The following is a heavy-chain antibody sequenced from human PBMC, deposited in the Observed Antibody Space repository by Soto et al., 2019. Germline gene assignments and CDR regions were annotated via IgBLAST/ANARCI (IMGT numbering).Heavy chain of an antibody. CDR2: ISGSGGST. V-gene: IGHV3-23*01. Sequence: EVQLLESGGGLVQPGGSLRLSCAASGFTFSSYAMSWVRQAPGKGLEWVSAISGSGGSTYYADSVKGRFTISRDNSKNTLYLQMNSLRAEDTAVYYCAKDLLAGQQLVPGLFDYWGQGTLVTVSS. J-gene: IGHJ4*02. D-gene: IGHD6-13*01. CDR3: AKDLLAGQQLVPGLFDY. CDR1: GFTFSSYA.